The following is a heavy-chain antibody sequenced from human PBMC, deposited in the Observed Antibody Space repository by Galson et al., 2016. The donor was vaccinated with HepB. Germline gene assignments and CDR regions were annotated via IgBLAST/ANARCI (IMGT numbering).Heavy chain of an antibody. Sequence: ETLSLTCTVTGGSINSDYWSWIRRPPGRGLEWIGHVFYSGSTDYNPSLESRVTISVDTSKSQFSLKLNYVTTADTAVYYCARASSGSDYWGQGTLVTVSS. J-gene: IGHJ4*02. D-gene: IGHD5-12*01. CDR3: ARASSGSDY. CDR2: VFYSGST. CDR1: GGSINSDY. V-gene: IGHV4-59*01.